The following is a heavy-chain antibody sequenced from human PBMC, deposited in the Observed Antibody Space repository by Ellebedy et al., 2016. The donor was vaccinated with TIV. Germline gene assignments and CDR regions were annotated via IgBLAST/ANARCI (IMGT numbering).Heavy chain of an antibody. CDR1: GFTFRRFW. Sequence: GESLKISCAASGFTFRRFWAGWIRQAPGKGLEWVAHMKYDEIERYYANSVKGRFTISRDNARNSLYLQMKSLRAEDTAVYYCARDGITMIVVVTHFDNWGQGTLVTVSS. CDR2: MKYDEIER. V-gene: IGHV3-7*04. J-gene: IGHJ4*02. CDR3: ARDGITMIVVVTHFDN. D-gene: IGHD3-22*01.